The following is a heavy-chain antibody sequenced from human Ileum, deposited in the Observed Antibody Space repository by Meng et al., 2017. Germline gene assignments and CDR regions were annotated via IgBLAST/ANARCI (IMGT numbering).Heavy chain of an antibody. CDR1: GGASTSGDYY. J-gene: IGHJ5*02. CDR3: ARHRPTDYGGNSNWFDP. CDR2: IYYSGSI. Sequence: QVQLQESGPGLGKPSQTLARKGTVAGGASTSGDYYWSWIRQPPGKGLEWIGYIYYSGSIYYNPSLKSRVTISVDTSKNQFSLKLSSVTAADAAVYYCARHRPTDYGGNSNWFDPWGQGTLVTVSS. V-gene: IGHV4-30-4*08. D-gene: IGHD4-23*01.